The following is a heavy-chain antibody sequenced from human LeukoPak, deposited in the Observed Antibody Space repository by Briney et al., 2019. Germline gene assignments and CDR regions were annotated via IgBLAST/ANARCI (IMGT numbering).Heavy chain of an antibody. CDR1: GFSFNTFD. J-gene: IGHJ4*02. CDR3: VKGGWLDD. CDR2: ISGSDGST. D-gene: IGHD2-15*01. V-gene: IGHV3-23*01. Sequence: SLRLTCAASGFSFNTFDMSRVRQAPGMGLEWVSFISGSDGSTQYADSVKGRVTISRDNFNNLLYLDMHSLRGDDTAIYYCVKGGWLDDYGQGTLVTVSS.